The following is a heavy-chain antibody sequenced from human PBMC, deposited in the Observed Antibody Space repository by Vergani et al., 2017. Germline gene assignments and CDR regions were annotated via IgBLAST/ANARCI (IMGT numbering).Heavy chain of an antibody. J-gene: IGHJ4*02. Sequence: QVQLVESGGGVVQPGRSLRLSCAASGFTFSSYAMHWVRQAPGKGLEWVAVISYDGSNKYYADSVKGRFTISRDNSKNTLYLQMNSLRAEDTAVYYCASTAAMGAFYFDYWGQGTLVTVSS. CDR1: GFTFSSYA. CDR3: ASTAAMGAFYFDY. D-gene: IGHD5-18*01. CDR2: ISYDGSNK. V-gene: IGHV3-30-3*01.